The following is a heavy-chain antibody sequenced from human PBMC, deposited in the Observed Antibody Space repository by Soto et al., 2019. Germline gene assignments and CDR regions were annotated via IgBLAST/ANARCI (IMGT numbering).Heavy chain of an antibody. CDR2: IIPILGIA. CDR3: ATEPRYSSGLPAPYYFDY. V-gene: IGHV1-69*02. J-gene: IGHJ4*02. CDR1: GGTFSSYT. Sequence: GASVKVSCKASGGTFSSYTISWVRQAPGQGLEWMGRIIPILGIANYAQKFQGRVTITADKSTSTAYMELSSLRSEDTAVYYCATEPRYSSGLPAPYYFDYWGQGTLVTVSS. D-gene: IGHD6-19*01.